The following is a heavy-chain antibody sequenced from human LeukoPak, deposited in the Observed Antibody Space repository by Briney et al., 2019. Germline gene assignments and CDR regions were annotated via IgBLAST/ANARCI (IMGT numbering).Heavy chain of an antibody. Sequence: PGGSLRLSCAASGFTVSSNYMSWVRQAPGKGLEWVSVIYSGGSTYYADSVKGRLTISRDTSKNTLYLQMNSLRAEDTAVYYCANLPRDGYNFDSWGQGTLVTVSS. CDR3: ANLPRDGYNFDS. V-gene: IGHV3-53*05. CDR2: IYSGGST. D-gene: IGHD5-24*01. CDR1: GFTVSSNY. J-gene: IGHJ4*02.